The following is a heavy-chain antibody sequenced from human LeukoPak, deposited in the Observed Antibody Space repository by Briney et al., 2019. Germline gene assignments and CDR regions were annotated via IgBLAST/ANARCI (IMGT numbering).Heavy chain of an antibody. Sequence: GGSLRLSCAASGFTFSTYAMSWVRQAPGKGLEWVSAISGSGGSTYYADSVKGRFTISRDDSKNTLYLQMNSLRAEDTAVYYCAKREGYGRVDYWGQGTLATVSS. D-gene: IGHD2-15*01. CDR1: GFTFSTYA. CDR3: AKREGYGRVDY. J-gene: IGHJ4*02. V-gene: IGHV3-23*01. CDR2: ISGSGGST.